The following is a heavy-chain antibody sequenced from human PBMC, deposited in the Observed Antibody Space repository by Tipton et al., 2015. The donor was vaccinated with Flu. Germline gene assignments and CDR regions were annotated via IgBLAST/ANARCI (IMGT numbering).Heavy chain of an antibody. CDR1: GFTFSSYW. V-gene: IGHV3-7*01. J-gene: IGHJ4*02. CDR3: ARIAAATIGETVDY. D-gene: IGHD5-12*01. CDR2: IKQDGSEK. Sequence: SLRLSCAASGFTFSSYWMSWVRQAPGKGLEWVANIKQDGSEKYYVDSVKGRFTISRDNAKNSLYLQMNSLRAEDTAVYYCARIAAATIGETVDYWGQGTLVTVSS.